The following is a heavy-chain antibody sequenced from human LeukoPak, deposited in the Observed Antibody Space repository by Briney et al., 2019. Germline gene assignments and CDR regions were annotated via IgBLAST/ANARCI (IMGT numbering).Heavy chain of an antibody. Sequence: SETLSLTCAVYGGSFSGYYWSWIRQPPGKGLEWIGYIYYSGSTNYNPSLKSRVTISVDTSKNQFSLKLSSVTAADTAVYYCARGSSSGYDYWGQGTLVTVSS. CDR1: GGSFSGYY. CDR2: IYYSGST. J-gene: IGHJ4*02. V-gene: IGHV4-59*01. CDR3: ARGSSSGYDY. D-gene: IGHD3-22*01.